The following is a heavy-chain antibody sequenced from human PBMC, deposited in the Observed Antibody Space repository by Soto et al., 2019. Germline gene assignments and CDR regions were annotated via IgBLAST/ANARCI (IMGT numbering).Heavy chain of an antibody. CDR2: ISFDGDK. Sequence: QVKLVESGGGVVQPGTSLRLSCTASGFSFSNSGIQWVRQTPGKGLEWVALISFDGDKYYVDYVKGRFTISRDNPTNTVYLQMNRLRPEDTGVYYCARDYARGWCQFWGQGTLVTVSS. CDR1: GFSFSNSG. CDR3: ARDYARGWCQF. V-gene: IGHV3-30*03. D-gene: IGHD2-8*02. J-gene: IGHJ4*02.